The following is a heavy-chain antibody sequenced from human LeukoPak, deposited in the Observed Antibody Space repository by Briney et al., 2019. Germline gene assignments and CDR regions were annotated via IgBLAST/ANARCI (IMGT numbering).Heavy chain of an antibody. J-gene: IGHJ4*02. V-gene: IGHV4-34*01. CDR2: INHSGST. Sequence: SETMSLTCAVYGGSFSGYYWSWIRKPPGKGLEWIGEINHSGSTNYNPSLKSRVAISVDTSKNQFSLKLSSVTAADTAVYYCARGAYFTYYYGSGSYYGYTYWGQGTLVTVSS. D-gene: IGHD3-10*01. CDR1: GGSFSGYY. CDR3: ARGAYFTYYYGSGSYYGYTY.